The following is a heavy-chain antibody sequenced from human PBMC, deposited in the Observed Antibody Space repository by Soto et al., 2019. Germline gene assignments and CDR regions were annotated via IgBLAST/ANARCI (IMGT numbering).Heavy chain of an antibody. V-gene: IGHV3-33*01. CDR2: IWYDGSNK. J-gene: IGHJ6*02. D-gene: IGHD6-19*01. CDR1: GFTFSSYG. Sequence: QVQLVESGGGVVQPGRSLRLSCAASGFTFSSYGIHWVRQAPGKGLEWVAVIWYDGSNKYYADSVKGRFTISRDNSKNTLSMQMNSLRAEDTAVYYCARDPAVAGIVHYYYGMDVWGQGTTVTVSS. CDR3: ARDPAVAGIVHYYYGMDV.